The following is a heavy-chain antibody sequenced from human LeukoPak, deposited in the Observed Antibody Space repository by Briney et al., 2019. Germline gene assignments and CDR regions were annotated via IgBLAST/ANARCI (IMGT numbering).Heavy chain of an antibody. V-gene: IGHV3-30*03. Sequence: GRSLRLSCAASGFTFSSYGMHWVRQAPGKGLEWVAVISYDGSNKYYADSVKGRFTISRDNAKNSLYLQMNSLRVEDTAVYYCAREGSRWFGELFYFDYWGQGTLVTVSS. D-gene: IGHD3-10*01. CDR3: AREGSRWFGELFYFDY. CDR2: ISYDGSNK. CDR1: GFTFSSYG. J-gene: IGHJ4*02.